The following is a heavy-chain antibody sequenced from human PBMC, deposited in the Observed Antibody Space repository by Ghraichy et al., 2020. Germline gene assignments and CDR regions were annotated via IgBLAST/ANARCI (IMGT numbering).Heavy chain of an antibody. Sequence: ASVKVSCKVSGYTFTTHGLSWVRQAPGQGLEWMGWISTYNDDSNYAQKFQGRVTMTTDTSTSTAYMNLRSLRSDDTAVYYCARSSGHSKIDYWGQGTLVIVSS. V-gene: IGHV1-18*04. CDR3: ARSSGHSKIDY. J-gene: IGHJ4*02. D-gene: IGHD3-22*01. CDR1: GYTFTTHG. CDR2: ISTYNDDS.